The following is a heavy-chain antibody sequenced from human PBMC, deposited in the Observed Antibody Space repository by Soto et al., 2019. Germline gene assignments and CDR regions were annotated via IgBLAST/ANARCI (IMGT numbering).Heavy chain of an antibody. CDR1: GFTVSSNY. CDR2: IYSGGST. J-gene: IGHJ4*02. CDR3: ARERPTYYFDY. V-gene: IGHV3-53*01. Sequence: PGGSLRLSCAASGFTVSSNYMSWVRQAPGKGLEWVSVIYSGGSTYYADSVKGRFTISRDNSKNTLYLQMNSLRAEDTAVYYCARERPTYYFDYWGQGTLVTVSS.